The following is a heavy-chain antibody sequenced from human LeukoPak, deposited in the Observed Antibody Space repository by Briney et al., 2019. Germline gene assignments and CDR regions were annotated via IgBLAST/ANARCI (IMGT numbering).Heavy chain of an antibody. Sequence: GGSLRLSCAASGFTFSSYAMHWVRQAPGKGLEWVAVISYDGSNKYYADSVKGRFTISRDNSKNTLYLQMNSLRAEDTAVYYCAKSGYSSSWYFDYWGQGTLVTVSS. J-gene: IGHJ4*02. D-gene: IGHD6-13*01. CDR3: AKSGYSSSWYFDY. CDR2: ISYDGSNK. CDR1: GFTFSSYA. V-gene: IGHV3-30*18.